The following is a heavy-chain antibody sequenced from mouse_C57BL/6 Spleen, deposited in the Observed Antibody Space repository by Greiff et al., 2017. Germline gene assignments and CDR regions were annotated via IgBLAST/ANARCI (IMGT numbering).Heavy chain of an antibody. D-gene: IGHD3-3*01. V-gene: IGHV1-26*01. Sequence: EVQLQQSGPELVKPGASVKISCKASGYTLTDYYMNWVKQSHGKSLEWIGDINPNNGGTSYNQKFKGKATLTVDKSSSTAYMELRSLTSEDSAVYYCASGQRDYWGQGTTLTVSS. J-gene: IGHJ2*01. CDR2: INPNNGGT. CDR3: ASGQRDY. CDR1: GYTLTDYY.